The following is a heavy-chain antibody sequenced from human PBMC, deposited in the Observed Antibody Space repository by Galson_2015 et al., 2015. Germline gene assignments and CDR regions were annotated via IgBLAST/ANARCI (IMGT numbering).Heavy chain of an antibody. Sequence: CAISGDSVSSHSAAWNWIRQSPSRGLEWLGRTYYRSKWYNDYAGSVKSRITINPDTSKNQFSLQLNSVTPEDTAVYYCAREGAVAGAFDYWGQGTLVTVSS. D-gene: IGHD6-19*01. CDR2: TYYRSKWYN. J-gene: IGHJ4*02. CDR3: AREGAVAGAFDY. CDR1: GDSVSSHSAA. V-gene: IGHV6-1*01.